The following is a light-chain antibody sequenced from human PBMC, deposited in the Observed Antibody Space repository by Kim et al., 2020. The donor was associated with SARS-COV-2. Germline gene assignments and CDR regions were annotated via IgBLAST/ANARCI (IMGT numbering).Light chain of an antibody. CDR2: STS. Sequence: SPGERATLSSRASQSVASTSLGWYQQRPGQAPRLLIYSTSKRATGIPDRFSGSGSGTDFTLTISRLEAEDFAVYYCQQYGSSPRTFGQGTKVDIK. CDR3: QQYGSSPRT. J-gene: IGKJ1*01. CDR1: QSVASTS. V-gene: IGKV3-20*01.